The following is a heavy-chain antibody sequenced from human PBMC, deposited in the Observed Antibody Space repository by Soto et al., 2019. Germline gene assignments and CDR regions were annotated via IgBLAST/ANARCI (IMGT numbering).Heavy chain of an antibody. CDR3: ARRSGYAYGSIDH. J-gene: IGHJ4*02. CDR2: ISSASSYI. Sequence: EVQLVESGGGLVKPGGSLRLSCATSGFTFGSYTMNWVRQAPGKGLEWVSGISSASSYIYYADSVQVRFTISRDTSEKSLYLHMNSLRAEDTAVYYCARRSGYAYGSIDHWGQGVLVTVYS. CDR1: GFTFGSYT. V-gene: IGHV3-21*02. D-gene: IGHD5-18*01.